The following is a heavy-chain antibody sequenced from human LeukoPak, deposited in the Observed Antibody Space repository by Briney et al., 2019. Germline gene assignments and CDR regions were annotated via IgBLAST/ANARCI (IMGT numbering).Heavy chain of an antibody. D-gene: IGHD5-18*01. Sequence: GGSLRLSCAASGFTVSSNYMSWVRQAPGKGLEWVSVIYSGGSTYYADSVKGRFTISRDNAKNTLYLQMNSLRAEDTAVYYCARDTNTAMVTHIDYWGQGTLVTVSS. CDR3: ARDTNTAMVTHIDY. V-gene: IGHV3-66*01. J-gene: IGHJ4*02. CDR1: GFTVSSNY. CDR2: IYSGGST.